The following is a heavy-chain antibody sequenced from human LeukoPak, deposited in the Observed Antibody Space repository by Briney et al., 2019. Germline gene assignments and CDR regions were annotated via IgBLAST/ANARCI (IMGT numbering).Heavy chain of an antibody. CDR2: IYPGDSDT. Sequence: GESLKISCKGSGYSFTSYWIGWVRQMPGKGLEWMGIIYPGDSDTRYNPSFQGQVTISADKSISTAYLQWSSLKASDTAMYYCARQTLVGASRDGYSDYWGQGTLVTVSS. V-gene: IGHV5-51*01. D-gene: IGHD5-24*01. CDR3: ARQTLVGASRDGYSDY. J-gene: IGHJ4*02. CDR1: GYSFTSYW.